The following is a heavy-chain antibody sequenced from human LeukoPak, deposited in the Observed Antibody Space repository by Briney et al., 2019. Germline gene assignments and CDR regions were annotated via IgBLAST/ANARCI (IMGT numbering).Heavy chain of an antibody. Sequence: GASVKVSCKASGYTFTGYYMHWMRQAPGQGLEWMGWINPNNGATNYAQKFQGRVTMTRDTSMSTVYMELSRLRSDDTAVYYCASPFKASYYYYGMDVWGQGTTVTVSS. V-gene: IGHV1-2*02. CDR2: INPNNGAT. J-gene: IGHJ6*02. CDR3: ASPFKASYYYYGMDV. CDR1: GYTFTGYY.